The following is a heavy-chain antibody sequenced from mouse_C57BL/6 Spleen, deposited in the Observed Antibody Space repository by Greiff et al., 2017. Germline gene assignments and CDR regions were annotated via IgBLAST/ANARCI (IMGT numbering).Heavy chain of an antibody. V-gene: IGHV5-12*01. CDR2: ISNGGGST. CDR3: ARYSNHAMDY. Sequence: EVHLVESGGGLVQPGGSLKLSCAASGFTFSDYYMYWVRQTPEKRLEWVAYISNGGGSTYYPDTVKGRFTISRDNAKNTLYLQMSRLKSEDTAMYYCARYSNHAMDYWGQGTSVTVSS. CDR1: GFTFSDYY. J-gene: IGHJ4*01. D-gene: IGHD2-5*01.